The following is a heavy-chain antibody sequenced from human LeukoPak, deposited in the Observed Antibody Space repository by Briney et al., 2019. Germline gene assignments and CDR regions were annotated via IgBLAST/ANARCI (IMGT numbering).Heavy chain of an antibody. CDR2: INTDGTVT. Sequence: GGSLRLSCAASGFTFSKYWMLWVRQAPGKGLESVSRINTDGTVTTYADSVKGRFTVSRDNSKNMMYLQMNSLRAEDAAVYYCARFSGPGMQHYYYYMDVWGTGTTVTVSS. CDR3: ARFSGPGMQHYYYYMDV. V-gene: IGHV3-74*01. D-gene: IGHD3-10*01. J-gene: IGHJ6*03. CDR1: GFTFSKYW.